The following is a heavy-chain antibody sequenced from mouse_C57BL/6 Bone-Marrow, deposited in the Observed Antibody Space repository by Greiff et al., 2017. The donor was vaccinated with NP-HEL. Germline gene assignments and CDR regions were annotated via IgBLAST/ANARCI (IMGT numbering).Heavy chain of an antibody. CDR2: IDPSDSYT. V-gene: IGHV1-50*01. CDR1: GYTFTSYW. D-gene: IGHD2-3*01. J-gene: IGHJ2*01. Sequence: VQLQQSGAELVKPGASVKLSCKASGYTFTSYWMQWVKQRPGQGLEWIGEIDPSDSYTNYNQKFKGKATLTVDTSSSTAYMQLSSLTSEDSAVYYCARSPMKKNYWGQGTTLTVSS. CDR3: ARSPMKKNY.